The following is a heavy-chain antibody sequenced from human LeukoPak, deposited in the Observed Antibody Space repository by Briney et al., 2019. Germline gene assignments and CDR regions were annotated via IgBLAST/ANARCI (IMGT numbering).Heavy chain of an antibody. CDR3: ARGVDCSSTSCSIPDY. V-gene: IGHV3-11*01. CDR1: GFTFRDYY. J-gene: IGHJ4*02. D-gene: IGHD2-2*01. Sequence: GGSLRLSCAASGFTFRDYYMSWIRQAPGEGLEWVSYISSSGSTIYYADSVKGRFTISRDNAKNSLYLQMNSLRAEDTAVYYCARGVDCSSTSCSIPDYWGQGTLVTVSS. CDR2: ISSSGSTI.